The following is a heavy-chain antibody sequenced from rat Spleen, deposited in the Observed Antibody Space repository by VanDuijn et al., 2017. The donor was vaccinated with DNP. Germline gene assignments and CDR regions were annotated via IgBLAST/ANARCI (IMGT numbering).Heavy chain of an antibody. Sequence: EVQLVESGGGLVQPGRSLKLSCTASGFIFGDYNMAWVRQAPKKGLEWVATIINDGKRTYYRDSVKGRFTVSRDNAKSTLYLQMDSLRSEDTATYYCVREGGATWFAYWGLGTLVTVSS. D-gene: IGHD1-11*01. V-gene: IGHV5S10*01. CDR2: IINDGKRT. CDR1: GFIFGDYN. J-gene: IGHJ3*01. CDR3: VREGGATWFAY.